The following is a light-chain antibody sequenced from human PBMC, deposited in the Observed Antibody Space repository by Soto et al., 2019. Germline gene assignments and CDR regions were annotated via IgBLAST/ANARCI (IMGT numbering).Light chain of an antibody. CDR1: QSVGNN. CDR2: ATS. J-gene: IGKJ4*01. V-gene: IGKV3-15*01. CDR3: QQSGDWPLT. Sequence: EIVVTQSPATLSVSPGERATLSYSASQSVGNNFAWYQQKPGQAPRLLIFATSTRATGVPARFSGSGSGTEFTLTISSLQSEDFAVYYCQQSGDWPLTFGGGAKVEIE.